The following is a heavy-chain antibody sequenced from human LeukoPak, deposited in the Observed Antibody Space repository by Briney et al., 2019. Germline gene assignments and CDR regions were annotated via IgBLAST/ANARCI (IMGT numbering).Heavy chain of an antibody. Sequence: ASVKVSCKASGGTFSSYAISWVRQAPGQGLEWMGRIIPIFCTANYAQKFQGRVTITTDESTSTGYMELSSLKSEDTAVYYCARENYYDSSGYSGYFDLWGRGTLVTVSS. CDR2: IIPIFCTA. V-gene: IGHV1-69*05. CDR3: ARENYYDSSGYSGYFDL. J-gene: IGHJ2*01. CDR1: GGTFSSYA. D-gene: IGHD3-22*01.